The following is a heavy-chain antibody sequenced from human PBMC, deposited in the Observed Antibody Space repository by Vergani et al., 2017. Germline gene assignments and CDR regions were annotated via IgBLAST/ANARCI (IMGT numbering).Heavy chain of an antibody. Sequence: QVQLQESGPGRVKPSQTLSLTCSVSGASINSGRYYWSWVRQPAGKELEWIGHVYPGGSTEYNPSLESRVTVSGDSSKNQFSLGLGSLTAADPAVYFCARGTPFGMFDSWGRGILVSVSS. CDR2: VYPGGST. D-gene: IGHD3-3*01. J-gene: IGHJ4*02. V-gene: IGHV4-61*02. CDR1: GASINSGRYY. CDR3: ARGTPFGMFDS.